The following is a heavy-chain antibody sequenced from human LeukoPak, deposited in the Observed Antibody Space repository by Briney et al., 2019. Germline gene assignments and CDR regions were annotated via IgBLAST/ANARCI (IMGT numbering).Heavy chain of an antibody. J-gene: IGHJ4*02. CDR1: GGSTSNYY. V-gene: IGHV4-59*01. Sequence: SETLSLTCTVSGGSTSNYYWSWIRQPPGKGLEWVGYIYYSGSTNYNPSLKSRVTISVDTSKNQFSLKLSSVTAADTAVYYCARMGVVGNPFDYWGQGTLVTVSS. CDR2: IYYSGST. D-gene: IGHD4-23*01. CDR3: ARMGVVGNPFDY.